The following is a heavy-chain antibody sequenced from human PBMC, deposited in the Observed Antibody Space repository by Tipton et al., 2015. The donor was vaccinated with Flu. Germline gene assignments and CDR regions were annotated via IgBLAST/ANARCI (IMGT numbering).Heavy chain of an antibody. V-gene: IGHV4-39*07. CDR3: ARLRANYYDSSGYSDY. CDR1: GGSIGSHY. D-gene: IGHD3-22*01. J-gene: IGHJ4*02. Sequence: GLVKPSETLSLTCTVSGGSIGSHYWGWIRQPPGKGLEWIGSIYYSGSTYYNPSRKSRVTISVDTSKNQFSLKLSSVTAADTAVYYCARLRANYYDSSGYSDYWGQGTLVTVAS. CDR2: IYYSGST.